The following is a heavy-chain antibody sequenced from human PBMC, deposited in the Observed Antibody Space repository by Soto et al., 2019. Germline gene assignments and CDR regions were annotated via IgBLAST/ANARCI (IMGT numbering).Heavy chain of an antibody. CDR3: AREASGWSDFDY. D-gene: IGHD6-19*01. CDR2: IYYSGGST. Sequence: QVQLQESGPGLVKPSETLSLTCSVSGGSISSYYWTWIRQPPGKGLEWIGYIYYSGGSTNYNPSLKSRVXXXVXXSKNQFSLKLSSVTAADTAVYYCAREASGWSDFDYWGQGTLVTVSS. J-gene: IGHJ4*02. V-gene: IGHV4-59*01. CDR1: GGSISSYY.